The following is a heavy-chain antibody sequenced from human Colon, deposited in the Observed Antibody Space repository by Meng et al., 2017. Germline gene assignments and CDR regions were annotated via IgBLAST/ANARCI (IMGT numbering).Heavy chain of an antibody. CDR3: ARDYWGSLDF. J-gene: IGHJ4*02. CDR1: GASVRSPDHQ. CDR2: ARIDYANT. V-gene: IGHV4-61*08. Sequence: GQVQEQGPGLVRPSETLSLICAVSGASVRSPDHQWGWVRQPPGKGLEWIGYARIDYANTNYNPSLKSRVNVSLDTSKNQFSLNVRSVTAADTAVYYCARDYWGSLDFWGQGILVTVSS. D-gene: IGHD3-16*01.